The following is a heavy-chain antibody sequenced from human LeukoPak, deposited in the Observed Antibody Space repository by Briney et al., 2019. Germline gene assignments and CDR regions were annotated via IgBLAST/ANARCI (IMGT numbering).Heavy chain of an antibody. CDR2: IYYSGST. V-gene: IGHV4-59*01. J-gene: IGHJ5*02. CDR1: GGSISSYY. D-gene: IGHD6-13*01. Sequence: PSETLSRTCTVSGGSISSYYWSWIRQPPGKGLEWIGYIYYSGSTNYNPSLKSRVTISVDTSKNQFSLKLSSVTAADTAVYYCARSLSSSWYNWFDPWGQGTLVTVSS. CDR3: ARSLSSSWYNWFDP.